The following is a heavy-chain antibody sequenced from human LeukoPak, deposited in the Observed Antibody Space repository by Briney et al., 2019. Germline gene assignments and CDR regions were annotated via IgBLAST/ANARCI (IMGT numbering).Heavy chain of an antibody. CDR3: PRSIVAAGSYYFDY. Sequence: GESLKIYCKGSGYSFTIYWIGWVRQMPGKGLEWMGIIYPGDSDTRYSPSFQGQITISADKSISTAYLQWSSLKASDTAMYYCPRSIVAAGSYYFDYWGQGTLDTVSS. CDR1: GYSFTIYW. CDR2: IYPGDSDT. V-gene: IGHV5-51*01. J-gene: IGHJ4*02. D-gene: IGHD6-13*01.